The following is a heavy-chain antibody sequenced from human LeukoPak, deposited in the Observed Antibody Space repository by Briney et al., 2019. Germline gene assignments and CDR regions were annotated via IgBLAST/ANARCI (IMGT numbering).Heavy chain of an antibody. CDR1: GFTFGDYA. CDR3: TRVGDTAMEFDY. J-gene: IGHJ4*02. V-gene: IGHV3-49*04. Sequence: GGSLRLSCTASGFTFGDYAMGWVRQAPGKGLEWVGFIKGKAYGGTTEYAASVKGRFTISRDDSKSIAYLQMNSLKTEDTAVYYCTRVGDTAMEFDYWGQGTLVTVAS. CDR2: IKGKAYGGTT. D-gene: IGHD5-18*01.